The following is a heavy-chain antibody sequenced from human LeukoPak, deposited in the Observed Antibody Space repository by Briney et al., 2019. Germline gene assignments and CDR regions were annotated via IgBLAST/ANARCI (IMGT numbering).Heavy chain of an antibody. CDR3: ARAQKTSLDP. CDR1: GGSISSSSYY. V-gene: IGHV4-39*07. D-gene: IGHD4-11*01. J-gene: IGHJ5*02. CDR2: IYYSGST. Sequence: SETLSLTCTVSGGSISSSSYYWGWIRQPPGKGLEWIGSIYYSGSTNYNPSLKSRVTISVDTSKNQFSLKLSSVTAADTAVYYCARAQKTSLDPWGQGTLVTVSS.